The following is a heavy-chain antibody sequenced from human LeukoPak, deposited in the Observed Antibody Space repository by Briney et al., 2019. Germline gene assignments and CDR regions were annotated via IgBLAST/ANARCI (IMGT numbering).Heavy chain of an antibody. D-gene: IGHD1-26*01. Sequence: ASVKVSCKASGYTFSSYGISWVRQAPGQGLEWMGWISGYNDNTKYYAQKLQGRVTMTTDTSTSTAYMELRSLRSDDTAVYYCARDTKRSRARWENLGFDPWAQGTLVTVSS. CDR1: GYTFSSYG. CDR3: ARDTKRSRARWENLGFDP. V-gene: IGHV1-18*01. J-gene: IGHJ5*02. CDR2: ISGYNDNT.